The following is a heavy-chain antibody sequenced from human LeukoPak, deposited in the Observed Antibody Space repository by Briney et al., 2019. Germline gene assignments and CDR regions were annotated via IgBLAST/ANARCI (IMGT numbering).Heavy chain of an antibody. V-gene: IGHV4-39*07. J-gene: IGHJ4*02. Sequence: SETLSLTCTVSGGSISSSSYYWGWIRQPPGKGLEWIGSIYYSGSTYYNPSLKSRVTISVDTSKNQFSLKLSSVTAADTAVYYCARGLYQLLGFDYWGQGTLVTVSS. D-gene: IGHD2-2*01. CDR1: GGSISSSSYY. CDR2: IYYSGST. CDR3: ARGLYQLLGFDY.